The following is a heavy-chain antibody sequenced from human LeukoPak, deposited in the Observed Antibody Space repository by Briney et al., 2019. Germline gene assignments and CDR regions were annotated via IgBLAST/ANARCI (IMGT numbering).Heavy chain of an antibody. CDR3: ARSHYYDSSGYFFDDWFDP. J-gene: IGHJ5*02. CDR2: IYYSGST. D-gene: IGHD3-22*01. Sequence: SETLSLTCTVSGGSISSGGYYWSWIRQHPGKGLEWIGYIYYSGSTYYNPSLKSRVTISVDTSKNQFSLKLSSVTAADTAVYYCARSHYYDSSGYFFDDWFDPWGQGTLVTVSS. V-gene: IGHV4-31*03. CDR1: GGSISSGGYY.